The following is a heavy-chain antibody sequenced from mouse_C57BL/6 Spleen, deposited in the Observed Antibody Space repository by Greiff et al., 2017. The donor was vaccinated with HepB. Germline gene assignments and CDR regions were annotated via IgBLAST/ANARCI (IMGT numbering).Heavy chain of an antibody. Sequence: VQLQQSGAELARPGASVKMSCKASGYTFTSYTMHWVKQRPGQGLEWIGYINPSSGYTKYNQKFKDKATLTADKSSSTAYMQLSSLTSEDSAVYYCASGDALFAYWGQGTLVTVAA. CDR2: INPSSGYT. CDR1: GYTFTSYT. V-gene: IGHV1-4*01. J-gene: IGHJ3*01. CDR3: ASGDALFAY.